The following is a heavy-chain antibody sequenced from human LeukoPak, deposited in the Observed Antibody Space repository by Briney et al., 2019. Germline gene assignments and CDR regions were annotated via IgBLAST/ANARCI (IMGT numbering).Heavy chain of an antibody. V-gene: IGHV4-38-2*02. Sequence: PSETLSLTCTVSGYSISSGYYWGWIRQPPGKGLEWIGSMYHSGSTYYNPSLKSRVTISVDTSKNQFSLKLSSVTAADTAVYYCARDPLGYYSSGSQTGGSDYWGQGTLVTVSS. CDR3: ARDPLGYYSSGSQTGGSDY. CDR1: GYSISSGYY. J-gene: IGHJ4*02. D-gene: IGHD3-10*01. CDR2: MYHSGST.